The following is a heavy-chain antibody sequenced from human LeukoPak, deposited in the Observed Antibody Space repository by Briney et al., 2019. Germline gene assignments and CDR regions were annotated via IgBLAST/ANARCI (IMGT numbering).Heavy chain of an antibody. J-gene: IGHJ3*02. CDR3: ARTGGFDAFDI. V-gene: IGHV3-21*01. CDR1: GFTFSSYA. Sequence: GGSLRLSCAASGFTFSSYAMSWVRQAPGKGLEWVSSISSSSSYIYYADSVKGRFTISRDNAKNSLYLQMNSLRAEDTAVYYCARTGGFDAFDIWGQGTMVTVSS. CDR2: ISSSSSYI.